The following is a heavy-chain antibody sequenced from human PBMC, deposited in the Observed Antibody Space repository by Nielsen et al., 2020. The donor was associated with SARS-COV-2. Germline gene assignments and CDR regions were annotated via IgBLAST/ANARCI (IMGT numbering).Heavy chain of an antibody. V-gene: IGHV3-74*01. Sequence: GGSLRLSCAASGFTFSSYWMHWVRQAPGKGLVWVSRINSDGSSTSYADSVKGRFTISRDNAKNTLYLQMNSLRAEDTAVYYCATIVGVGGAAFDYWGQGTLVTVSS. J-gene: IGHJ4*02. CDR3: ATIVGVGGAAFDY. CDR2: INSDGSST. D-gene: IGHD1-26*01. CDR1: GFTFSSYW.